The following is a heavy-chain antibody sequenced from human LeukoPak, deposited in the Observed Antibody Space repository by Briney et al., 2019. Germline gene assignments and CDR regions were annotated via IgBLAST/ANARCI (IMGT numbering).Heavy chain of an antibody. Sequence: GGSLRLSCAASGFTFSSYSMNWVRQAPGKGLKWFSSISSSSSYIYYADSVKGRFTISRDNAKNSLYLQMNSLRAEDTAVYYCARDEDSPGFDYWGQGTLVTVSS. V-gene: IGHV3-21*01. J-gene: IGHJ4*02. CDR1: GFTFSSYS. D-gene: IGHD2-15*01. CDR2: ISSSSSYI. CDR3: ARDEDSPGFDY.